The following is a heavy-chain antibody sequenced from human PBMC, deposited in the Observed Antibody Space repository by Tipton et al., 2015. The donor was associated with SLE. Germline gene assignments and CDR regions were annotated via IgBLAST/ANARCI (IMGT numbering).Heavy chain of an antibody. CDR1: GFTFSDYY. J-gene: IGHJ6*03. CDR3: ARVDCTSTSCHYYMDV. V-gene: IGHV3-11*04. CDR2: ITSSGNVM. Sequence: SLRLSCAASGFTFSDYYMSWIRQAPGKGLEWLSYITSSGNVMYYADSVKGRFTISRDNAKNSLYLQMSSLRAEDTAIYYCARVDCTSTSCHYYMDVWGKGTTVTVSS. D-gene: IGHD2-2*01.